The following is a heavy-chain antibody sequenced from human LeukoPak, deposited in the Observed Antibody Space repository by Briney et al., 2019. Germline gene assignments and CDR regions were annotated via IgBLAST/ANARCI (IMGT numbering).Heavy chain of an antibody. CDR1: GYTFTSYG. D-gene: IGHD7-27*01. V-gene: IGHV1-18*01. J-gene: IGHJ3*02. CDR2: ISAYNGYT. Sequence: GASVKVSCKASGYTFTSYGISWVRQAPGQGLGWMGWISAYNGYTNYAQKLQGRVTMTTDTSTSTAYMELRSLRSEDTAVYYCARAYSGKLGSIPRNAFDIWGQGTMVTVSS. CDR3: ARAYSGKLGSIPRNAFDI.